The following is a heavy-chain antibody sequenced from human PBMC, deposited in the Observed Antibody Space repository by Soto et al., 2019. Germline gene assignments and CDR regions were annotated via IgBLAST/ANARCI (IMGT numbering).Heavy chain of an antibody. CDR1: GFTFSSYS. CDR2: ISYDGSNR. CDR3: ARRSAAILEY. J-gene: IGHJ4*02. D-gene: IGHD6-13*01. Sequence: GGSLRLSCVASGFTFSSYSMHWVRQAPGKGLEWVAVISYDGSNRYYADSVKGRFTISRDTSENTLYLQMNTLRAEDTAVYYCARRSAAILEYWGQGALVTVSS. V-gene: IGHV3-30-3*01.